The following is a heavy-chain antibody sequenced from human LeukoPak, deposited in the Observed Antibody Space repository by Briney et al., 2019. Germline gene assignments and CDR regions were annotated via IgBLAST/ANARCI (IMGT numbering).Heavy chain of an antibody. V-gene: IGHV4-31*03. CDR1: GGSISSGGYY. J-gene: IGHJ5*02. Sequence: SQTLSLTCTVSGGSISSGGYYWSWIRQHPGKGLEWIGYIYYSGSTYYNPSLKSRVTISVDTSKNQFSLKLSSVTAADTAVYYCAREVGQHCSSTSCYGWFDPWGQGTLVTVSS. D-gene: IGHD2-2*01. CDR3: AREVGQHCSSTSCYGWFDP. CDR2: IYYSGST.